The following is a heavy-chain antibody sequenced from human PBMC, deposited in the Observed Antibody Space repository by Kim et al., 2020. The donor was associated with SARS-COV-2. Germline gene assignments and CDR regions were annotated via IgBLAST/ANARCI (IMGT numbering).Heavy chain of an antibody. CDR3: ARNLGGRSDYDC. CDR2: IYGGGST. V-gene: IGHV3-53*01. D-gene: IGHD4-17*01. CDR1: GFTVSSNY. J-gene: IGHJ4*02. Sequence: GGSLRLSCAASGFTVSSNYMSWVRQAPGKGLEWVSVIYGGGSTDYADSVKGRFSISRVNSRNTVYLQMNSLRADDTAVYYCARNLGGRSDYDCWGQGTLVTVSS.